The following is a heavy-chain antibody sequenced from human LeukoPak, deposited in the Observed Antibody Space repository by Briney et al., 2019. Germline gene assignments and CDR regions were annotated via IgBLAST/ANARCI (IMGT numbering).Heavy chain of an antibody. J-gene: IGHJ5*02. V-gene: IGHV1-2*02. D-gene: IGHD2-15*01. CDR1: GYTFTGYY. CDR2: INPNSGGT. Sequence: ASVKVSCKASGYTFTGYYMHWVRQAPGQGLEWMGWINPNSGGTNYAQKFQGRVTMTRETSISTAYMEVSRLRSDDTAVYYCARSKGGSINWFDPWGQGTLVTVSS. CDR3: ARSKGGSINWFDP.